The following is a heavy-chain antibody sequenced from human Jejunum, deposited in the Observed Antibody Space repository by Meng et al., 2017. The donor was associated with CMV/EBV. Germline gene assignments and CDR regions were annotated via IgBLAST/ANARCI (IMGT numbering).Heavy chain of an antibody. CDR3: AKLVAGYCAGGYCYFDS. D-gene: IGHD2-8*02. CDR2: IYNGGTTT. J-gene: IGHJ4*02. V-gene: IGHV3-23*03. CDR1: FTFGSYA. Sequence: FTFGSYAMTCVRQAPGKGLEWVSVIYNGGTTTYYADSVKGRFTVSRDNSKNTLYLQMNSLRVEDTAVYYCAKLVAGYCAGGYCYFDSWGQGTLVTVSS.